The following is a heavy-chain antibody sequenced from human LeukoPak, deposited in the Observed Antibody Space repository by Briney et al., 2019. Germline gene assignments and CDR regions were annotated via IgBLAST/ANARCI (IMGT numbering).Heavy chain of an antibody. V-gene: IGHV4-59*08. CDR2: IYYMGNT. D-gene: IGHD6-13*01. J-gene: IGHJ3*02. CDR3: ARFRVYSSRGEEAFDI. Sequence: SETLSLTCTVSGGSIGGYYWSWIRLPPGKGLDWIGYIYYMGNTIYNPSLRSRVTMSVDTSGNQFSLKLSSVTAADTAVYYCARFRVYSSRGEEAFDIWGQGTMVTVSS. CDR1: GGSIGGYY.